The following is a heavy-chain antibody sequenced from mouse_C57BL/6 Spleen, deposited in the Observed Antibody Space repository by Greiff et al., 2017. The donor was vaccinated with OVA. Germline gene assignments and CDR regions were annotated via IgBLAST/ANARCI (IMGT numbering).Heavy chain of an antibody. CDR1: GYTFTSYW. J-gene: IGHJ3*01. CDR3: ARHYGSSYTAWFAY. Sequence: QVQLQQPGAELVKPGASVTMSCKASGYTFTSYWITWVKQRPGQGLEWIGDIYPGSGSTNYNEKFKGKATLTVDTSSSTAYMQLSSLTSEDSAVYYCARHYGSSYTAWFAYWGQGTLVTVSA. D-gene: IGHD1-1*01. CDR2: IYPGSGST. V-gene: IGHV1-55*01.